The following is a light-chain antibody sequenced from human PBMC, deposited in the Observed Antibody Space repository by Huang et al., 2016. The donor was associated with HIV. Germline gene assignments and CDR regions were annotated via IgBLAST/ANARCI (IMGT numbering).Light chain of an antibody. J-gene: IGKJ1*01. CDR1: QSLVHSDGNTD. V-gene: IGKV2-30*02. Sequence: DVVMTQSPLSLPVTLGQPASISCRSSQSLVHSDGNTDLTWFQQRPGQSPRRLIYKVSNRDSGVPDRFSGSGSGTDFTLKISRVEAEDVGVYYCMQGTHWPPGTFGQGTKVEIK. CDR3: MQGTHWPPGT. CDR2: KVS.